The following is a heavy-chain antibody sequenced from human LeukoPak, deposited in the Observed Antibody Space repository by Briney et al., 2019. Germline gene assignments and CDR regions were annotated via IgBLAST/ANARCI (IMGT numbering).Heavy chain of an antibody. D-gene: IGHD3-3*01. J-gene: IGHJ4*02. V-gene: IGHV3-21*06. CDR2: ISSGSSYI. CDR1: GFTFNTYN. Sequence: GGSLTLSCAASGFTFNTYNMNWVRQAPGKGLEWVSSISSGSSYIDYADSVKGRFTISRDNAKNSLYLQMNSLRAEDTAMYYCARAIFGVVTRGNEKTFDHWGQGTLVTVSS. CDR3: ARAIFGVVTRGNEKTFDH.